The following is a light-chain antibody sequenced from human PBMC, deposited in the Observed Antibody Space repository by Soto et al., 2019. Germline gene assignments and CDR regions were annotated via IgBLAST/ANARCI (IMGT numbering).Light chain of an antibody. CDR2: SNN. Sequence: QSVLTRPPSASGTPGQRVTISCSGSSSNIGSNTVNWYQQLPGTAPKLLIYSNNQRPSGVPDRFSGSKSGTSASLAISGLQSEDEADYYCAAWDDSLNGYVFGTGTKLTAL. CDR1: SSNIGSNT. V-gene: IGLV1-44*01. CDR3: AAWDDSLNGYV. J-gene: IGLJ1*01.